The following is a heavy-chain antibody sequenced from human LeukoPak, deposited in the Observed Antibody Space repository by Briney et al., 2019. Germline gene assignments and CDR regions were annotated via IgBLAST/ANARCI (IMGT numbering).Heavy chain of an antibody. CDR3: ATALRESLGFDY. CDR2: FDPEDGET. J-gene: IGHJ4*02. Sequence: GASVKVSCMVSGYTLTELSMHWVRQAPGKGLEWMGGFDPEDGETIYAQKFQGRVTMTEDTSTDTAYMELSSLRSEDTAVYYCATALRESLGFDYWGQGTLVTVSS. V-gene: IGHV1-24*01. CDR1: GYTLTELS. D-gene: IGHD1-26*01.